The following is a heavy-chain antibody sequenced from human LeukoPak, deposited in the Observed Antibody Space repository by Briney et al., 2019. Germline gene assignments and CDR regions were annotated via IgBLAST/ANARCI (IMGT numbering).Heavy chain of an antibody. V-gene: IGHV3-30-3*01. J-gene: IGHJ4*02. D-gene: IGHD4-17*01. CDR3: ARCIDGDYLDY. Sequence: GGSLRLSCAASGFTFSSYAMHWVRQAPGKGLEWVAVISYDGSNKYYADSVKGRFTISRDNSKNTLYLQMNSLRAEDTAVYYCARCIDGDYLDYWGQGTLVTVSS. CDR2: ISYDGSNK. CDR1: GFTFSSYA.